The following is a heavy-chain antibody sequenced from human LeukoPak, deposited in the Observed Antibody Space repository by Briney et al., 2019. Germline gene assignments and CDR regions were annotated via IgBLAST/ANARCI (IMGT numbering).Heavy chain of an antibody. J-gene: IGHJ4*02. CDR3: AREVKPLVEGYCSSTSCYIDY. D-gene: IGHD2-2*02. Sequence: GGSLRLSCAASGFTFSSYAMSWVRQAPGKGLEWVSYISTRSSSIHYADSVQGRFTISRDNAKNSLYLQMNSLRAEDTAVYYCAREVKPLVEGYCSSTSCYIDYWGQGTLVTVSS. CDR1: GFTFSSYA. V-gene: IGHV3-48*01. CDR2: ISTRSSSI.